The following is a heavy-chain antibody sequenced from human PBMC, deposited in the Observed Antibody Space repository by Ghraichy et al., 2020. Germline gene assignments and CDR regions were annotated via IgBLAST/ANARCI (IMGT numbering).Heavy chain of an antibody. CDR1: GFTFSSYW. J-gene: IGHJ6*02. Sequence: GESLNISCAASGFTFSSYWMSWVRQAPGKGLEWVANIKQDGSEKYYVDSVKGRFTISRDNAKNSLYLQMNSLRAEDTAVYYCARAGYSSGWYAYYYYYGMDVWGQGTTVTVSS. V-gene: IGHV3-7*01. CDR2: IKQDGSEK. D-gene: IGHD6-19*01. CDR3: ARAGYSSGWYAYYYYYGMDV.